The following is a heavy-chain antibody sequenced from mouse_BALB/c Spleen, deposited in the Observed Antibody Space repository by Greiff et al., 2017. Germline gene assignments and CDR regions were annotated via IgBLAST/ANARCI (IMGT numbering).Heavy chain of an antibody. V-gene: IGHV1S81*02. CDR2: INPSNGRT. J-gene: IGHJ2*01. D-gene: IGHD2-4*01. Sequence: QVQLQQPGAELVKPGASVKLSCKASGYTFTSYWMHWVKQRPGQGLEWIGEINPSNGRTNYTEKFKSKATLTVDKSSSTAYMQLSSLTSEDSAVYYCARYDYDGFDYWGQGTTLTVSS. CDR3: ARYDYDGFDY. CDR1: GYTFTSYW.